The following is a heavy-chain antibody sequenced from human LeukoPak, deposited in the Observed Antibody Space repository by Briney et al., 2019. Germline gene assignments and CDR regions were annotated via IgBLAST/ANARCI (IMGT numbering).Heavy chain of an antibody. D-gene: IGHD3-3*01. CDR2: IKQDGSGK. Sequence: GSLRLSCAASGFTFSSYWMSWVRQAPGKGLEWVANIKQDGSGKYYVDSVKGRFTISRDNAKNSLYLQMNSLRAEDTAVYYCARAYYDFWSGYFDYWGQRTLVTVSS. CDR1: GFTFSSYW. CDR3: ARAYYDFWSGYFDY. J-gene: IGHJ4*02. V-gene: IGHV3-7*01.